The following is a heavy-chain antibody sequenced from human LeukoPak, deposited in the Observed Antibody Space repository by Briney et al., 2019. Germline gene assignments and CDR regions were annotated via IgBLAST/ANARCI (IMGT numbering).Heavy chain of an antibody. CDR3: ARDSYTSGDY. Sequence: GGSLRLSCAASGFTFRNHWMHWVRQAPGKGLVRVSRMNTDGSNIAYADSVKGRFTISRDNSKNTLYLQMNSLRAEDTAVYYCARDSYTSGDYWGQGTLVTVSS. J-gene: IGHJ4*02. CDR2: MNTDGSNI. CDR1: GFTFRNHW. D-gene: IGHD3-22*01. V-gene: IGHV3-74*01.